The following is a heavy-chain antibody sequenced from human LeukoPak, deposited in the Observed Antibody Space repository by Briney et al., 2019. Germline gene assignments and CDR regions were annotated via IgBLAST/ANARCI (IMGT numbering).Heavy chain of an antibody. V-gene: IGHV1-69*13. CDR2: IIPIFGTA. CDR3: ARDFVVVPAAIVNWFDP. J-gene: IGHJ5*02. D-gene: IGHD2-2*01. CDR1: GGTFSSYA. Sequence: SVRVSCKASGGTFSSYAISWVRQASGQGLEWMGGIIPIFGTANYAQKFQGRVTITADESTSTAYMELSSLRSEDTAVYYCARDFVVVPAAIVNWFDPWGQGTLVTVSS.